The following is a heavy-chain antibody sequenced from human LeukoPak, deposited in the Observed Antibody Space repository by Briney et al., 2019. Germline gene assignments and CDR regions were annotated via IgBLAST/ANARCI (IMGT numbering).Heavy chain of an antibody. Sequence: GASVKVSCKASGYTFTGYYMHWVRQAPGQGLEWMGWMNPNSGNTGYAQKFQGRVTMTRNTSISTAYMELSSLRSEDTAVYYCARVSYGGNPYWGQGTLVTVSS. CDR2: MNPNSGNT. D-gene: IGHD4-23*01. V-gene: IGHV1-8*02. CDR3: ARVSYGGNPY. J-gene: IGHJ4*02. CDR1: GYTFTGYY.